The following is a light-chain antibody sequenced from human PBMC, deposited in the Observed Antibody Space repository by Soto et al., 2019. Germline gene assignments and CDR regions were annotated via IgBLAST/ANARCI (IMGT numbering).Light chain of an antibody. J-gene: IGLJ3*02. CDR1: NSTIGSNA. CDR2: TNN. Sequence: QSVLTQPPSASGTPGQTVTISCSGSNSTIGSNAVNWYQQLTGTAPKVLIYTNNLRPSGVPDRLSGSKSGTSASLPISGLQYEDEDDYHCAAWDDSVNGPAFGGGTKLTVL. CDR3: AAWDDSVNGPA. V-gene: IGLV1-44*01.